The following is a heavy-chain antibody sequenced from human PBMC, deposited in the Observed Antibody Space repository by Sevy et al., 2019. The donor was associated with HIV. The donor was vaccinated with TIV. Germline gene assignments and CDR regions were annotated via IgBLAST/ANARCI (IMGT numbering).Heavy chain of an antibody. Sequence: SETLSLTCTVSGGSISSYYWSWIRQPPGKGLEWIGYIYYSGSTNYNPSLKSRVTISVDTSKNQFSLKLGSVTAADTAVYYCARKAGGHYYYGMDVWGQGTTVTVSS. CDR1: GGSISSYY. CDR3: ARKAGGHYYYGMDV. D-gene: IGHD3-16*01. V-gene: IGHV4-59*01. CDR2: IYYSGST. J-gene: IGHJ6*02.